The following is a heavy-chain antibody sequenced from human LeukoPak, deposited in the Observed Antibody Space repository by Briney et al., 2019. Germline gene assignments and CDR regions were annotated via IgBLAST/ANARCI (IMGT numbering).Heavy chain of an antibody. CDR1: GGTFSSNA. Sequence: SVKVSCKASGGTFSSNAISWVRQAPGQGLEWMGRIIPIFDIANYAQKFQGRVTITADKSTSTAYMELSSLRSEDTAVYYCARDPVLPSSGWYVDYWGQGTLVTVSS. D-gene: IGHD6-19*01. V-gene: IGHV1-69*04. CDR2: IIPIFDIA. J-gene: IGHJ4*02. CDR3: ARDPVLPSSGWYVDY.